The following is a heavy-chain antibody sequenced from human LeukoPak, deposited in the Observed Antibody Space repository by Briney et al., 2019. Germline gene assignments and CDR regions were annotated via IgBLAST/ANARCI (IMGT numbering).Heavy chain of an antibody. Sequence: GGSLRLSCAVSGLIFSSYGMHWVRQAPGKGLEWVAAISYDESNKYYADSVKGRFTISRDNYKNTLYLQMNSLRTEDTAVYYCARDRGSGSYPSPLFDYWGGGILVTVSS. CDR1: GLIFSSYG. CDR3: ARDRGSGSYPSPLFDY. V-gene: IGHV3-30*03. CDR2: ISYDESNK. D-gene: IGHD3-10*01. J-gene: IGHJ4*02.